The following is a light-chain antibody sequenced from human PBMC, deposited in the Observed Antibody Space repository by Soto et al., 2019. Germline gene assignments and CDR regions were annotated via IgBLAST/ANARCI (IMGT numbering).Light chain of an antibody. CDR3: SSYTSNNTYV. V-gene: IGLV2-14*03. J-gene: IGLJ1*01. CDR1: SSDVGGYKF. CDR2: DVS. Sequence: QSVLTQPASVSGSPGQSITISCTGTSSDVGGYKFVSWYQQHPGKAPKLIIYDVSNRPSGVSNRFSGSKSGNTASLTISGLQAEDEADYYCSSYTSNNTYVFGTGTKLTVL.